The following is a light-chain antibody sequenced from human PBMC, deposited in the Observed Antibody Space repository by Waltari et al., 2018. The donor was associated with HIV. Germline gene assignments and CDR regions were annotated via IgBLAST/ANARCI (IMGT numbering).Light chain of an antibody. Sequence: YVLTQPPSVSVAPGQTARITWGGDNIAGRKVHWYQRRPGQAPALVVFDDSDRPSGIPERFSGSISGNTATLIISRVEDGDEADYYCQVWDESNEQVVFGGGTRLTVL. CDR3: QVWDESNEQVV. J-gene: IGLJ2*01. CDR2: DDS. V-gene: IGLV3-21*02. CDR1: NIAGRK.